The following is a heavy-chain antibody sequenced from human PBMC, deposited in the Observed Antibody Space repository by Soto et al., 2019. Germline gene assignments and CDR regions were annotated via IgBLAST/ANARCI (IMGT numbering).Heavy chain of an antibody. D-gene: IGHD3-10*01. CDR1: GGTFSSYT. CDR2: IIPILGIA. Sequence: ASVKVSCKASGGTFSSYTISWVRQAPGQGLEWMGRIIPILGIANYAQKFQGRVTITADKSTSTAYMELSSLRSEDTAVYYCARDIESYGENWFDPWGQGTLVTVSS. J-gene: IGHJ5*02. V-gene: IGHV1-69*04. CDR3: ARDIESYGENWFDP.